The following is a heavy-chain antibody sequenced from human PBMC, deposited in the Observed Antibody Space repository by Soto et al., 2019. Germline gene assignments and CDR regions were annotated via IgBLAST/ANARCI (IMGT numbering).Heavy chain of an antibody. CDR1: GGTFSSYT. V-gene: IGHV1-69*04. CDR3: ARDYSGYDSAFDI. J-gene: IGHJ3*02. CDR2: IIPILGIA. Sequence: SVKVSCKASGGTFSSYTISWVRQAPGQGLEWMGRIIPILGIANYAQKFQGRVTITADKSTSTAYMELSSLRSEDTAVYYCARDYSGYDSAFDIWGQGTMVTVSS. D-gene: IGHD5-12*01.